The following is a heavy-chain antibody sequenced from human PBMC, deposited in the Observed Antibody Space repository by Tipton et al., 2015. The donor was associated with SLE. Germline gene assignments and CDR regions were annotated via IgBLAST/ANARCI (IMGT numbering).Heavy chain of an antibody. Sequence: GSLRLSCAASGFTVSSNYMSWVRQAPGKGLEWVSVIYSGGSTYYADSVKGRFTISRHNSKNTLYLQMNSLRAEETAVYYCARASSGWSLDIWGQGTMVTVSS. CDR1: GFTVSSNY. CDR2: IYSGGST. D-gene: IGHD6-19*01. V-gene: IGHV3-53*04. J-gene: IGHJ3*02. CDR3: ARASSGWSLDI.